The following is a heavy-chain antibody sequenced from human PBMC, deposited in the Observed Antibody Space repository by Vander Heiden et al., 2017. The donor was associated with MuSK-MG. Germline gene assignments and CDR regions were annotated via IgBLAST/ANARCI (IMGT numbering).Heavy chain of an antibody. CDR1: GFTFSSYA. Sequence: EVQLLESGGGLVQPGGSLRLSCAASGFTFSSYAMSWVRQAPGKGLEWVSAINTRGGKTYYADAVKGRFTISRDNSKNTLYLHMKSLSAEDTAVYYCAKEAGLVRGGDYWGQGTLVTVSS. CDR2: INTRGGKT. D-gene: IGHD3-10*01. V-gene: IGHV3-23*01. J-gene: IGHJ4*02. CDR3: AKEAGLVRGGDY.